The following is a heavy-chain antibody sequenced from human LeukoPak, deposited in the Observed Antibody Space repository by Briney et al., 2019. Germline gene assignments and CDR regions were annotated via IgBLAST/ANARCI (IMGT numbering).Heavy chain of an antibody. CDR3: ARGYSPAFVI. CDR2: INHSGST. V-gene: IGHV4-34*01. J-gene: IGHJ3*02. CDR1: GGSFSGYY. D-gene: IGHD2-21*01. Sequence: SGTLSLTCAVYGGSFSGYYWSWIRQPPGKGLEWIGEINHSGSTNYNPSLKSRVTISVDTSKNQFSLKLSSVTAADTAVYYCARGYSPAFVIWGQGTMVTVSS.